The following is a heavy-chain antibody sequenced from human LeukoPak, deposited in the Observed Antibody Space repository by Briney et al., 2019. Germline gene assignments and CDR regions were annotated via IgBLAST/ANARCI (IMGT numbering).Heavy chain of an antibody. V-gene: IGHV4-61*01. Sequence: SETLSLTCTVSGGSISSSSYYWSWIRQPPGKGLEWIGYIYYSGSTNYNPSLKSRVTISVDTSKNQFSLKLSSVTAADTAVYYCARVAVAAREYFDYWGQGTLVTVSS. J-gene: IGHJ4*02. CDR1: GGSISSSSYY. CDR2: IYYSGST. CDR3: ARVAVAAREYFDY. D-gene: IGHD6-19*01.